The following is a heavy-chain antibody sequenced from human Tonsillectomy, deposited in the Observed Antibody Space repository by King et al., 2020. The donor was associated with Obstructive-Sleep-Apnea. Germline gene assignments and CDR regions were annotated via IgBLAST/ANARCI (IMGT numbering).Heavy chain of an antibody. Sequence: QLVQSGAEVKKPGESLRISCKGSGYSFTSYWISWVRQMPGKGLEWMGRIDHSDSYTNYSPSFQGHVTISADKSISTAYLQWSSLKASDTATDYCARQGGNYYVSSGYYSPYWGQGTLVTVSS. D-gene: IGHD3-22*01. CDR3: ARQGGNYYVSSGYYSPY. CDR1: GYSFTSYW. J-gene: IGHJ4*02. V-gene: IGHV5-10-1*01. CDR2: IDHSDSYT.